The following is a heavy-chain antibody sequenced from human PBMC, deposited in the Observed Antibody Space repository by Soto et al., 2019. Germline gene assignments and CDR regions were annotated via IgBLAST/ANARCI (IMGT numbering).Heavy chain of an antibody. CDR2: INHSGST. CDR1: GGSFSGYY. Sequence: SETLSLTCAVYGGSFSGYYWSWIRQPPGKGLEWIGEINHSGSTNYNPSLKSRVTISVDRSKNQFSLKLSSVTAADTAVYYCARELGSGYGWFDLWGQGTLVSV. V-gene: IGHV4-34*01. J-gene: IGHJ5*02. CDR3: ARELGSGYGWFDL. D-gene: IGHD5-12*01.